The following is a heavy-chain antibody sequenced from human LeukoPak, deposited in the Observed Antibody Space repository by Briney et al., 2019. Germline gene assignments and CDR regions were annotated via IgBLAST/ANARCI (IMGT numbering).Heavy chain of an antibody. Sequence: GGSLRLSCAASGFTFRSYGMHWVRQAPGKGLEWVAIIWYDGSNKYYADSVKGRITISRDNSKNTLYLQMNSLRAEDTAVYYCARDAGGGDFDYWGQGTLVTVSS. CDR2: IWYDGSNK. CDR1: GFTFRSYG. D-gene: IGHD3-16*01. J-gene: IGHJ4*02. CDR3: ARDAGGGDFDY. V-gene: IGHV3-33*01.